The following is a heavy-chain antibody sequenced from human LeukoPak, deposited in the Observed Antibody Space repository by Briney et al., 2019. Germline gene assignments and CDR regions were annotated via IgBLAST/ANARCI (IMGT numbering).Heavy chain of an antibody. CDR1: GYTFTGYY. CDR2: IIPILGIA. J-gene: IGHJ3*02. V-gene: IGHV1-69*04. CDR3: ARAGNYYDSSGYPNHAFDI. D-gene: IGHD3-22*01. Sequence: SVKVSCKASGYTFTGYYMHWVRQAPGQGLEWMGRIIPILGIANYAQKFQGRVTITADKSTSTAYMELSSLRSEDTAVYYCARAGNYYDSSGYPNHAFDIWGQGTMVTVSS.